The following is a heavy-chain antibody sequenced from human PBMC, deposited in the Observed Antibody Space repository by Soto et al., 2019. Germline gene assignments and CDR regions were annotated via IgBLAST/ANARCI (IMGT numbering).Heavy chain of an antibody. V-gene: IGHV1-24*01. CDR1: GYTLTKFS. CDR2: FDPEDGAT. D-gene: IGHD3-3*01. J-gene: IGHJ4*02. Sequence: SVKISCTVPGYTLTKFSMHWVRQAPGKGLEWMGGFDPEDGATIYAQKFQGRVTMTEDTSTHTAYMELSRLRSEYTAVYYCATDPPYYDFWSGYLNWGQGTMVTVSS. CDR3: ATDPPYYDFWSGYLN.